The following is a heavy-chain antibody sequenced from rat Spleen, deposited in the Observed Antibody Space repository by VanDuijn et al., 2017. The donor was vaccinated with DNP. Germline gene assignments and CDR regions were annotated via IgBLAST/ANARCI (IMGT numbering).Heavy chain of an antibody. CDR3: ARHPTGPFDY. V-gene: IGHV5-25*01. J-gene: IGHJ2*01. CDR1: GFTFSAYY. CDR2: ISYDGGNT. D-gene: IGHD1-4*01. Sequence: EVQLVESGGGLVQPGRSLKLSCAASGFTFSAYYMAWVRQAPAKGLEWVASISYDGGNTYYRDSVKGRFTVSRDNAKSTLYLQMDSLRSEDTATYYCARHPTGPFDYWGQGVMVTVSS.